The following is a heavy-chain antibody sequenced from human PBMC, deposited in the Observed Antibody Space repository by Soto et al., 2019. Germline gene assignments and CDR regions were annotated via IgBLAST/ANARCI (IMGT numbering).Heavy chain of an antibody. V-gene: IGHV1-58*01. J-gene: IGHJ3*02. D-gene: IGHD3-22*01. CDR1: GFTFTSSA. CDR2: IVVGSGNT. Sequence: SVKVSCKASGFTFTSSAVQWVRQARGQRLEWIGWIVVGSGNTNYAQKLQGRVTMTTDTSTSTAYMELRSLRSDDTAVYYCARVVNDAFDIWGQGTMVTVSS. CDR3: ARVVNDAFDI.